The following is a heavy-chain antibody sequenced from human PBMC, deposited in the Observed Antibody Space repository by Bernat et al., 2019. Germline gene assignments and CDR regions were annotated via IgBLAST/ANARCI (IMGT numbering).Heavy chain of an antibody. CDR3: ARERQQLVLPSDYYYGMDV. CDR1: GFTFSSYA. J-gene: IGHJ6*02. V-gene: IGHV3-30*04. D-gene: IGHD6-13*01. Sequence: QVQLVESGGGVVQPGRSLRLSCAASGFTFSSYAMHWVRQAPGKGLEGVAVISYDGRHTYYADSMKGRFTISRDHSKNTLYLQMNSLRAEDTAVYYCARERQQLVLPSDYYYGMDVWGQGTTVTVSS. CDR2: ISYDGRHT.